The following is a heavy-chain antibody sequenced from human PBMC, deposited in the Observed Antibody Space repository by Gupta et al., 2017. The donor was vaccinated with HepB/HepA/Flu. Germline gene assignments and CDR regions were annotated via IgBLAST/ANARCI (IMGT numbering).Heavy chain of an antibody. CDR2: IYYSGRT. CDR1: GGSISSGGYY. V-gene: IGHV4-31*03. Sequence: QVQLQESGPALVNPSQTLSLTCTVHGGSISSGGYYCSWIRQHPGKGLEWSGYIYYSGRTYYNQPRKSRVTISVDTSKNKGSRKLSSVTAGEQAVYYCARGGGTSFGVVPIDDGCQLPMVTVSS. CDR3: ARGGGTSFGVVPIDD. D-gene: IGHD3-3*01. J-gene: IGHJ4*02.